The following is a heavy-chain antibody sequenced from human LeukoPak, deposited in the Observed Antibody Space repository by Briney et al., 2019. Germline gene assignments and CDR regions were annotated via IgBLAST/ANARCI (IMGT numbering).Heavy chain of an antibody. D-gene: IGHD3-3*01. J-gene: IGHJ4*02. V-gene: IGHV3-7*04. Sequence: GGSLRLSCAGSGFIFSNYWLSWVRQAPGKGLEWVANIKQDGSERYYVDSVKGRFIVSRDNAKNSLYLQMNSLRAEDTAVYYCARVYDVWSGYYRDYWGQGTLVTVSS. CDR2: IKQDGSER. CDR1: GFIFSNYW. CDR3: ARVYDVWSGYYRDY.